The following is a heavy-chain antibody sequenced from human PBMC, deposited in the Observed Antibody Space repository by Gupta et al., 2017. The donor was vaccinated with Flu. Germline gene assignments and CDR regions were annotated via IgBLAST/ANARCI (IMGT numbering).Heavy chain of an antibody. D-gene: IGHD1-1*01. CDR1: GFTPSNYA. CDR2: ISVSGDRT. CDR3: AKAWANDQSVFDC. Sequence: EVQLLESGGGLVQPGGSLRLSCTASGFTPSNYAMNWVRQAPGKGLEWVSAISVSGDRTYYADSVKGRLTISRDSSKNTLSLQMNSLRAEDTAVYYCAKAWANDQSVFDCWGQGTLVTVSS. V-gene: IGHV3-23*01. J-gene: IGHJ4*02.